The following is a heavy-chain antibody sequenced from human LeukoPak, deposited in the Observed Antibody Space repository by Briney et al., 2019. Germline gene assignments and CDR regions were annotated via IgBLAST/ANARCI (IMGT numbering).Heavy chain of an antibody. CDR2: ISAYNGNT. V-gene: IGHV1-18*01. Sequence: ASVKVSCKASGYTFTSYGISWVRQAPGQGLEWMGWISAYNGNTNCAQKLQGRVTMTTDTSTSTAYMELRSLRSDDTAVYYCARAEYYDSSGYPDPDFQHWGQGTLVTVSS. CDR3: ARAEYYDSSGYPDPDFQH. J-gene: IGHJ1*01. CDR1: GYTFTSYG. D-gene: IGHD3-22*01.